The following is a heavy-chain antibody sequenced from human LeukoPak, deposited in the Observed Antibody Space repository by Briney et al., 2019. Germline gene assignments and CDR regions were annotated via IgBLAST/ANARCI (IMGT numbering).Heavy chain of an antibody. Sequence: SSETLSLTCTVSGGSISSSSYYWSWIRQPPGKGLEWIGYIYYSGSTNYNPSLKSRVTISVDTSKNQFSLKLSSVTAADTAVYYCARDTPVRGVATAWFDPWGQGTLVTVSS. CDR1: GGSISSSSYY. V-gene: IGHV4-61*01. J-gene: IGHJ5*02. CDR2: IYYSGST. D-gene: IGHD3-10*01. CDR3: ARDTPVRGVATAWFDP.